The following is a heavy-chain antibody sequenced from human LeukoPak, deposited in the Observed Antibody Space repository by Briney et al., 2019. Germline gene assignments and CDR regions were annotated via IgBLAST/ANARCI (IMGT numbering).Heavy chain of an antibody. J-gene: IGHJ4*02. D-gene: IGHD5-12*01. V-gene: IGHV4-34*01. CDR3: AREVVDIVATTLSYFDH. Sequence: SETLSLTCAVYGGSFSGYYWSWIRQPPGKGLEWIGELNHSGSTNYNPSLKSRVTISVDTPKNQFSLKLSSVTAADTAVYYCAREVVDIVATTLSYFDHWGQGTLVTVSS. CDR1: GGSFSGYY. CDR2: LNHSGST.